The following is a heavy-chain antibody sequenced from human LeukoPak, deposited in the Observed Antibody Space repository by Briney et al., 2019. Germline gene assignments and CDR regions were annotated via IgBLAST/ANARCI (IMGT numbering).Heavy chain of an antibody. CDR3: ARGGWSLDF. Sequence: SSETLSLTCTVSGGSISSSSYYWGWIRQPPGKGLEWIGSIYYSGSTYYNPSLKSRVTISVDMSKNQFSLNIDSVTAADTAVYYCARGGWSLDFWGQGTLVTVSS. V-gene: IGHV4-39*07. CDR2: IYYSGST. J-gene: IGHJ4*02. CDR1: GGSISSSSYY. D-gene: IGHD6-19*01.